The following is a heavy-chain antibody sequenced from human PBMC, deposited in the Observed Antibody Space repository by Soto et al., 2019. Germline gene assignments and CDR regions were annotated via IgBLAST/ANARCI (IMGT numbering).Heavy chain of an antibody. CDR1: GFTFSDHY. D-gene: IGHD1-1*01. CDR2: TRNKANSYTT. Sequence: EVQLVESGGGLVQPGGSLRLSCAASGFTFSDHYMDWVRQAPGKGLEWVGRTRNKANSYTTEYAASVKGRFTISRDDSKNSLYLQMNSLKTEDTAVYYCARAVTSGTGCYFDLWGRGTLVTVSS. J-gene: IGHJ2*01. V-gene: IGHV3-72*01. CDR3: ARAVTSGTGCYFDL.